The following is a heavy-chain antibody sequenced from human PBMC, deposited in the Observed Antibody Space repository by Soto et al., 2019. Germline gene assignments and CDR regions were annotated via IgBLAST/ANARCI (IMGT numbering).Heavy chain of an antibody. V-gene: IGHV4-4*02. Sequence: QVQLQESGPGLVKPSETLSLTCAVSGGPITTTTWWAWVRLPPGKGLEWIGELHHDGTTNYNPSPGSRITLSLDKSNNHFSRTQTSMTAAETAIYYWATQTSPSPWGVWGRGTTVTVSS. CDR2: LHHDGTT. J-gene: IGHJ6*02. CDR3: ATQTSPSPWGV. CDR1: GGPITTTTW. D-gene: IGHD3-16*01.